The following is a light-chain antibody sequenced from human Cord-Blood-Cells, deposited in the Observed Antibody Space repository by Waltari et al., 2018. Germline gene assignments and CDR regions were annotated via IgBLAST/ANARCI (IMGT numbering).Light chain of an antibody. CDR1: SSDVGGYNY. CDR2: EFS. Sequence: QSALTQPPSASGSPGQSVTISCTGTSSDVGGYNYVSWYQQHPGKAPKLMIYEFSKRPSGVPDRFSGSKSGNTASLTVSGLQAEDEADYYCSSYAGSNNWVVFGGGTKLTVL. V-gene: IGLV2-8*01. CDR3: SSYAGSNNWVV. J-gene: IGLJ2*01.